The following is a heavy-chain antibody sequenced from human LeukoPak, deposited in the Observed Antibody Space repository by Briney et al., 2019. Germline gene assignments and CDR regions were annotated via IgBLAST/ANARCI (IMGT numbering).Heavy chain of an antibody. CDR3: ARTRGTHISMAYLDS. D-gene: IGHD2/OR15-2a*01. CDR1: GYTFTGNF. Sequence: ASVKVTCKTSGYTFTGNFMHWVRQAPGQGPEWMGWINPNNGDTNYAQKFQGRVTMTRVTSITTAYMELSSLRSDDTAVYYCARTRGTHISMAYLDSWGQGTLVTVSS. J-gene: IGHJ4*02. CDR2: INPNNGDT. V-gene: IGHV1-2*02.